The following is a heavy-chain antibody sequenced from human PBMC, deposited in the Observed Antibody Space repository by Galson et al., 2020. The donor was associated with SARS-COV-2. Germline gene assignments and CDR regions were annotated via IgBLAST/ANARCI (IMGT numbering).Heavy chain of an antibody. CDR3: ARELKASGWCVDY. CDR1: GFTFSSYA. CDR2: MSYDGSDK. Sequence: GGSLRLSCAASGFTFSSYAMYWIRQAPGKGLEWVTVMSYDGSDKYYADSVKGRFTISRDNSKNTLYLQMNSLRTEDTAVYYCARELKASGWCVDYWGQGTLVTVSS. V-gene: IGHV3-30*04. D-gene: IGHD6-19*01. J-gene: IGHJ4*02.